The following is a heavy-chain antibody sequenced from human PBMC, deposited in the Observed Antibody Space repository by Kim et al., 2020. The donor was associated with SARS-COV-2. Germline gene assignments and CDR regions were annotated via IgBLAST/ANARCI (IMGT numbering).Heavy chain of an antibody. CDR1: GFTFTSSA. CDR2: ISGSSGKT. Sequence: GGSLRLSCAASGFTFTSSAMCWVRQAPGKGLEWVSSISGSSGKTNYADSVKGRFTISRDNSKNTLYLQMNSLRAEDTAVYYCAKGGDSSGLGYFDYWGQG. CDR3: AKGGDSSGLGYFDY. J-gene: IGHJ4*02. D-gene: IGHD6-6*01. V-gene: IGHV3-23*01.